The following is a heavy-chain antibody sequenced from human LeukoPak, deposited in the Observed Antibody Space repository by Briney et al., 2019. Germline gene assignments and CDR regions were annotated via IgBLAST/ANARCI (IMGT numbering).Heavy chain of an antibody. D-gene: IGHD3-22*01. V-gene: IGHV4-61*02. CDR3: ASQEYYYDSSGYYRLGAFDI. Sequence: PSETLSLTCTVSGGSISSSIYYWSWIRQPAGKGLEWIGRIYTSGSTNYNPSLKSRVTISVDTSKNQFSLKLSSVTAADTAVYYCASQEYYYDSSGYYRLGAFDIWGQGTMVTVS. J-gene: IGHJ3*02. CDR2: IYTSGST. CDR1: GGSISSSIYY.